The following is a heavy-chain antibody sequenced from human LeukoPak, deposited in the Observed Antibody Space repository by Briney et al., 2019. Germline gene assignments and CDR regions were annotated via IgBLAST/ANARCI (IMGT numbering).Heavy chain of an antibody. CDR3: ARLAGQFDY. V-gene: IGHV4-59*01. CDR2: IYYSGST. D-gene: IGHD6-19*01. CDR1: GGSISSYY. Sequence: KPLETLSLTCTVSGGSISSYYWSWIRQPPGKGLEWIGYIYYSGSTNYNPSLKSQVTISVDTSKNQFSLKLNSVTAADTAVYYCARLAGQFDYWGQGTLVTVSS. J-gene: IGHJ4*02.